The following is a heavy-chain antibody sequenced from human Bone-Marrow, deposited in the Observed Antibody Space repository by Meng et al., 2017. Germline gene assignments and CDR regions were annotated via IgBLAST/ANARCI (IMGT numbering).Heavy chain of an antibody. CDR3: ARDEDISAAGKLFGDY. CDR1: CYTCPDHW. D-gene: IGHD6-13*01. V-gene: IGHV1-2*06. CDR2: INPKSGDT. J-gene: IGHJ4*02. Sequence: VQRYQSAAKGKNTRATVKVSTKASCYTCPDHWLHGVRRAPGQGLEWMGRINPKSGDTHYAQRFQGSVNMTGDTSISTAYMELSGLRSDDTAMYYCARDEDISAAGKLFGDYWGQGTLVTVAS.